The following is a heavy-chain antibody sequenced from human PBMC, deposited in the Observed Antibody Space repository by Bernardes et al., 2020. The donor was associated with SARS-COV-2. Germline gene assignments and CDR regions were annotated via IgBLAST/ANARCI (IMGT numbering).Heavy chain of an antibody. D-gene: IGHD1-7*01. CDR2: INPNSGAT. CDR1: GYTFTGYY. J-gene: IGHJ4*02. V-gene: IGHV1-2*02. CDR3: ARLIIGTTYYVDY. Sequence: ASVKVSCKSSGYTFTGYYLHWVRQAPGQGLEWMGWINPNSGATKYAPKFQGRVTMTRDTSISTAYMELSSLRSDDTAVFYCARLIIGTTYYVDYWGQGSLVTVSS.